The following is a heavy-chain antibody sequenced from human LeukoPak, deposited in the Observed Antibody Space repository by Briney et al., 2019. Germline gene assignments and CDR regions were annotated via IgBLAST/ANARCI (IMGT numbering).Heavy chain of an antibody. J-gene: IGHJ4*02. CDR3: ARGGYDYVRGDLDY. Sequence: SETLSLTCAVYGGSFSAYYLNWIRQAPGQGLEWIGEINHSGTTNYNPSLKSRATISGDTSKNQFSLKLSSVTAADTAVYYCARGGYDYVRGDLDYWGQGTLVTVSS. V-gene: IGHV4-34*01. CDR1: GGSFSAYY. D-gene: IGHD5-12*01. CDR2: INHSGTT.